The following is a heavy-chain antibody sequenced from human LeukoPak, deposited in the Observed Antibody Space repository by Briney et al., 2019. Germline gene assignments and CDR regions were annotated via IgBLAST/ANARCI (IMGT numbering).Heavy chain of an antibody. Sequence: PSETLSLTCTVSGGSISSYYWSWIRQPPGKGLEWIGYIYYSRSTNYNPSLKSRVTTSIDTSKNQFSLKLSSVTAADTAMYYCAGYYDSSGYFSWGQRTLVTVSS. V-gene: IGHV4-59*01. D-gene: IGHD3-22*01. CDR3: AGYYDSSGYFS. CDR2: IYYSRST. CDR1: GGSISSYY. J-gene: IGHJ5*02.